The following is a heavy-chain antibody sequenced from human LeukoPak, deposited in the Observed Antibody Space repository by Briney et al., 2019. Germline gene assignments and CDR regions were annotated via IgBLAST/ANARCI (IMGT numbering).Heavy chain of an antibody. J-gene: IGHJ3*02. CDR2: IYYSGST. D-gene: IGHD2-2*01. V-gene: IGHV4-59*01. CDR1: GGSISSYY. CDR3: ARGGCSSTSCYDAFDI. Sequence: SETLSLTCTVSGGSISSYYWSWIRQPPGKGLEWIGYIYYSGSTNYNPSLKSRVTISVDTSKNQFSLKLSPVTAADTAVYYCARGGCSSTSCYDAFDIWGQGTMVTVSS.